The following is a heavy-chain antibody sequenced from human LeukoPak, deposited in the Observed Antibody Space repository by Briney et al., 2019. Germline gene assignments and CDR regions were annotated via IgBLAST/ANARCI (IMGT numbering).Heavy chain of an antibody. V-gene: IGHV3-53*04. J-gene: IGHJ3*02. CDR2: IYSGGST. CDR3: ARGVATGSDAFDI. D-gene: IGHD5-12*01. Sequence: GGSLRLSCAASGFTVSSNYMSWVRQAPGKGLEWVSVIYSGGSTYYADSVKGRFTISRHNSKNTLYLQMNSLRAGDTAVYYCARGVATGSDAFDIWGQGTMVTVSS. CDR1: GFTVSSNY.